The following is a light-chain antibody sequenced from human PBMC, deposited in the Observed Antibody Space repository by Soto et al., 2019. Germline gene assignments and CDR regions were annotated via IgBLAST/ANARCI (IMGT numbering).Light chain of an antibody. CDR1: QSISSW. CDR3: QQYSRYSPYT. CDR2: KAS. J-gene: IGKJ2*01. Sequence: DIQMTQSPYTLSASVGDRVTITCRSSQSISSWLAWYLQKPGKAPKLLIYKASTLQDGVPSRFSGSGSGTEFTLTISSLQPDDFATYYCQQYSRYSPYTFGQGTKLEIK. V-gene: IGKV1-5*03.